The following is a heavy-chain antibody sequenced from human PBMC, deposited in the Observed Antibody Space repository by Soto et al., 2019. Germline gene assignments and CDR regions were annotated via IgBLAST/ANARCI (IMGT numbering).Heavy chain of an antibody. Sequence: PGESLKISCAASGFTFSSYAMSWVRQAPGKGLEWVSAISGSGGSTYYADSVKGRFTISRDNSKNTLYLQMNSLRAEDTAVYYCAKVTTMVPGPWFDPWGQGTLVTVSS. V-gene: IGHV3-23*01. D-gene: IGHD3-10*01. CDR3: AKVTTMVPGPWFDP. CDR1: GFTFSSYA. CDR2: ISGSGGST. J-gene: IGHJ5*02.